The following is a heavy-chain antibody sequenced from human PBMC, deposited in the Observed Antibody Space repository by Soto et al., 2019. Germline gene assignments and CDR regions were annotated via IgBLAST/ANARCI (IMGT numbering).Heavy chain of an antibody. Sequence: AVKVSCKSSGGTFSSYAISWVRQAPGQGLEWMGGIIPIFGTANYAQKFQGRVTITADESTSTAYMELSSLRSEDTAVYYCARGWYGSGWYSSFDSWGQGKTVTVS. CDR3: ARGWYGSGWYSSFDS. CDR2: IIPIFGTA. CDR1: GGTFSSYA. D-gene: IGHD6-19*01. V-gene: IGHV1-69*13. J-gene: IGHJ3*02.